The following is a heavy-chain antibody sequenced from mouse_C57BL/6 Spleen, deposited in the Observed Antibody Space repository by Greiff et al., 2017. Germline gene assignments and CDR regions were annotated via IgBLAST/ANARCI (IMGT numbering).Heavy chain of an antibody. CDR2: INPSSGYT. J-gene: IGHJ3*01. D-gene: IGHD2-2*01. Sequence: QVQLQQSGAELARPGASVKMSCKASGYTFTSYTMHWVNQRPGQGLEWIGYINPSSGYTKYNQKFKDKATLTADKSSSTAYMQLSSLTSEDSAVYYCAREGEYGFWFAYWGQGTLVTVSA. CDR3: AREGEYGFWFAY. CDR1: GYTFTSYT. V-gene: IGHV1-4*01.